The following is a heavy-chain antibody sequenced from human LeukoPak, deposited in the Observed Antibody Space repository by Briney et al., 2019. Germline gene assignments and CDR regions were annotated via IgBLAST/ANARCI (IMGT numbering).Heavy chain of an antibody. Sequence: SETLSLTCAVYGGSFSGYYWSWIRQPPGKGLEWIGEINHSGSTNYNPSLKSRVTISVDTSKNQFSLKRSSVTAADTAVYYCARVRSGDMSYWGQGTLVTVSS. J-gene: IGHJ4*02. D-gene: IGHD7-27*01. V-gene: IGHV4-34*01. CDR3: ARVRSGDMSY. CDR2: INHSGST. CDR1: GGSFSGYY.